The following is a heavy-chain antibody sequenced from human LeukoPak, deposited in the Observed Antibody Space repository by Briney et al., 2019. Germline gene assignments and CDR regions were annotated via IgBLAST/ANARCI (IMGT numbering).Heavy chain of an antibody. Sequence: GGSLRLSCAASGFTFSSYSMNWVRQAPGKGLEWVSSISSSSSYIYYADSVKGRFTISRDNAKNSLYLQMNSLRAEDTAVYYCARDLGDCSSTSCYWGGGYYYGMDVWGQGTTVTVSS. V-gene: IGHV3-21*01. CDR2: ISSSSSYI. CDR3: ARDLGDCSSTSCYWGGGYYYGMDV. CDR1: GFTFSSYS. J-gene: IGHJ6*02. D-gene: IGHD2-2*01.